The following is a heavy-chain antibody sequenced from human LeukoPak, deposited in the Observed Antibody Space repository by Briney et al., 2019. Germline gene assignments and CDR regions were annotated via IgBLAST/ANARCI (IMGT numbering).Heavy chain of an antibody. CDR2: IYTSGST. CDR3: ARDRPDYYDSSGYYHFNFDY. CDR1: GDSISYYY. J-gene: IGHJ4*02. Sequence: SETLSLTCTVSGDSISYYYWTWIRQPPWKGLEWIGGIYTSGSTNYNPSLKSRVTISVDTSKNQFSLKLSSVTAADTAVYYCARDRPDYYDSSGYYHFNFDYWGQGTLVTVSS. V-gene: IGHV4-4*08. D-gene: IGHD3-22*01.